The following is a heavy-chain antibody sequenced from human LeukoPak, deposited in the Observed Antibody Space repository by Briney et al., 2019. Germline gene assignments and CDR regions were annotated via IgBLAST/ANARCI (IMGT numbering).Heavy chain of an antibody. D-gene: IGHD1-26*01. CDR2: IFHSGIT. V-gene: IGHV4-38-2*01. CDR3: ARGRYPAY. CDR1: GYSISSGHF. Sequence: PSETLSLTCVVSGYSISSGHFWGWIRQPPGKGLEWIGDIFHSGITSYSPSLESRVTISVDTSKNQFSLKSNSVTAADTAVYYCARGRYPAYWGQGTLVTVYS. J-gene: IGHJ4*02.